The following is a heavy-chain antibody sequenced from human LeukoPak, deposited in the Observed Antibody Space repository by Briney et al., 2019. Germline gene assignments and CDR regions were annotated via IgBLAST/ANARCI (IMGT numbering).Heavy chain of an antibody. CDR2: ISRDGSPI. V-gene: IGHV3-48*03. Sequence: GGSLRLSCAASGFTFNNFPLNWVRQAPGKGLEWIAYISRDGSPIYYADSVRGRFTISRDNAKNSLYLQMNFLRAEDTAVYYCARVRYNSGYIFDSWGQGTLVAVSS. J-gene: IGHJ4*02. CDR3: ARVRYNSGYIFDS. D-gene: IGHD5-18*01. CDR1: GFTFNNFP.